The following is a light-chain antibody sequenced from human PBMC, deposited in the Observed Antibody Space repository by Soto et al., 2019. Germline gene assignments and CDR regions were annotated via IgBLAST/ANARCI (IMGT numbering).Light chain of an antibody. J-gene: IGKJ2*01. V-gene: IGKV1-33*01. CDR3: QQYDVLPYT. CDR1: QGIGNY. Sequence: DIQMTQSPSSLSASIGNRVTITCQASQGIGNYLSWYQQKPGKAPKLLMHDSSNLETGVPSRFRGSGSGTNFTLTITSLQPEDIATFYCQQYDVLPYTFGPGTKLEI. CDR2: DSS.